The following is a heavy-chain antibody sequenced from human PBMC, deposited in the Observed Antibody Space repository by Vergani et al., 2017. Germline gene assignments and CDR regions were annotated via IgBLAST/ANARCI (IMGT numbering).Heavy chain of an antibody. D-gene: IGHD6-19*01. CDR3: ARGGQWLVDY. CDR2: IYHSGTT. J-gene: IGHJ4*02. Sequence: QVQLQESGPGLVKPSGTLSLTCAVSGGSLSSSYWWNWVRQPPGKGLEWIGEIYHSGTTNYNPSLKRRVTIPVDKSKNQFSRQLTSVPAADTAVYYCARGGQWLVDYWGQGTLVTVSS. CDR1: GGSLSSSYW. V-gene: IGHV4-4*02.